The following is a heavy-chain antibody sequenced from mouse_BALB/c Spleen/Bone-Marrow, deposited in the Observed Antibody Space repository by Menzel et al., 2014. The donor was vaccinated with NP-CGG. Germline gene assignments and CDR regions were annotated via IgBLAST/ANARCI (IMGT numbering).Heavy chain of an antibody. CDR3: VGVRLDY. D-gene: IGHD2-14*01. V-gene: IGHV1-37*01. Sequence: EVQVVESGPELVKPGASVKISCKASGYSFTGYFMNWVKQSQGKSLEWIGRINPYNGDTFYNQKFKGKVTLTVDKSSSTVHRELPSLTSEDSAVYDCVGVRLDYWGQGTPLTVSS. CDR2: INPYNGDT. J-gene: IGHJ2*01. CDR1: GYSFTGYF.